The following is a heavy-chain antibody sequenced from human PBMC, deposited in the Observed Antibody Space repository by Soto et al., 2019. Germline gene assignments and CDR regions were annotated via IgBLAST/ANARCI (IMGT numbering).Heavy chain of an antibody. CDR1: GDRVSSNSAA. CDR3: ARAPPLASIAARYYYYYMDV. V-gene: IGHV6-1*01. Sequence: SQTLSLTCAISGDRVSSNSAAWNWIRQSPSRGLEWLGRTYYRSKWYNDYAVSVKSRITINPDTSKNQFSLQLNSVTPEDTAVYYCARAPPLASIAARYYYYYMDVWGKGTTVTVSS. J-gene: IGHJ6*03. CDR2: TYYRSKWYN. D-gene: IGHD6-6*01.